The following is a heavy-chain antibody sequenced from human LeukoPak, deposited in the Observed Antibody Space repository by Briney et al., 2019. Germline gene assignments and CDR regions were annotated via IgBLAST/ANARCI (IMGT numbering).Heavy chain of an antibody. CDR3: AKDTGRLQPEC. Sequence: GSLRLSCAASGFTFNSYTMRWVRQAPGKGLQWVSTISGSGDKTYYADSVKGRFTISRDNSKNTLYLQMNSLRAEDTAVYYCAKDTGRLQPECWGQGTLVTVSS. CDR2: ISGSGDKT. CDR1: GFTFNSYT. D-gene: IGHD4-11*01. V-gene: IGHV3-23*01. J-gene: IGHJ4*02.